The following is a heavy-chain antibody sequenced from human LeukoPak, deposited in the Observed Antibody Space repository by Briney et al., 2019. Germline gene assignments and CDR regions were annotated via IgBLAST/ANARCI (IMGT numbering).Heavy chain of an antibody. V-gene: IGHV3-30-3*01. J-gene: IGHJ4*02. D-gene: IGHD3-10*01. CDR3: AREGYYGSGSPPSLYFDY. CDR1: GFTFRNYV. CDR2: MSSDLNVK. Sequence: GGSLGLSCAASGFTFRNYVIHWVRQAPGKGLEWVAVMSSDLNVKLYADSVKGRFTISRDNSRSTLYLQMNSLRPEDTAIYYCAREGYYGSGSPPSLYFDYWGQGTLVTVSS.